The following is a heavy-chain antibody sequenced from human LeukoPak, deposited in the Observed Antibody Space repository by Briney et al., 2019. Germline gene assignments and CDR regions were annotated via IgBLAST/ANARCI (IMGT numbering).Heavy chain of an antibody. CDR1: GYTFTSYG. CDR3: ARERSGSYSY. J-gene: IGHJ4*02. Sequence: AAVKVSCKASGYTFTSYGFSWVRQAPGQGLEGMGWISAYNGNTNYAQKLQVRVTMTTDTSTRIAYMDLTSLKPDDTAVYYCARERSGSYSYWGQGTLVTVSS. D-gene: IGHD1-26*01. CDR2: ISAYNGNT. V-gene: IGHV1-18*01.